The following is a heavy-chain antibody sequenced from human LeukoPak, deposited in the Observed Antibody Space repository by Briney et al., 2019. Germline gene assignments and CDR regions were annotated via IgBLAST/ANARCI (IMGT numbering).Heavy chain of an antibody. CDR3: ANYRKFYDYIWGNYR. CDR1: GFTFSSYW. Sequence: GSLRLSCAASGFTFSSYWMHWVRQAPGKGLVWVSRINSDGSSTSYADSVKGRFTISRDNAKNTLYLQMNSLRAEDTAVYYCANYRKFYDYIWGNYRWGQGTLVTVSS. D-gene: IGHD3-16*02. CDR2: INSDGSST. V-gene: IGHV3-74*01. J-gene: IGHJ4*02.